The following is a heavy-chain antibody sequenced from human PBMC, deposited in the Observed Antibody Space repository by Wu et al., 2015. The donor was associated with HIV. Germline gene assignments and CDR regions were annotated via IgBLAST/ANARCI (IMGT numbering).Heavy chain of an antibody. Sequence: QVQLVQSGAEVKKPGASVKVSCKASGYTFTGYYMHWVRQAPGQGLEWMGWINPNSGGTNYAQKFQGRVTMTRDTSISTAYMELSRLRSDDTAVYYCARDGYSYGDAYYYYYYYMDVWGQRDHGHRLL. CDR2: INPNSGGT. CDR1: GYTFTGYY. J-gene: IGHJ6*03. D-gene: IGHD5-18*01. V-gene: IGHV1-2*02. CDR3: ARDGYSYGDAYYYYYYYMDV.